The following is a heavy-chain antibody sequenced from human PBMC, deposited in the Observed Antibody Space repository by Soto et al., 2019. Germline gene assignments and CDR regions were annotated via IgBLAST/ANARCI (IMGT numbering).Heavy chain of an antibody. CDR3: ASSHAGAHITAAVH. CDR1: GGSISSGGYS. Sequence: QLQLQESGSGLVKPSQTLSLTCAVSGGSISSGGYSWSWIRQPPGKGLEWIGYIYHSGSTYYNPSLKGRVPIAVDRSKTQFSLQLSSVTAADTAVYYCASSHAGAHITAAVHWGQGTLVTVSS. J-gene: IGHJ4*02. V-gene: IGHV4-30-2*01. D-gene: IGHD6-13*01. CDR2: IYHSGST.